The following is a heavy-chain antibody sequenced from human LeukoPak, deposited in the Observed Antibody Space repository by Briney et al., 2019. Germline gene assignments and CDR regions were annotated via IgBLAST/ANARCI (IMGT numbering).Heavy chain of an antibody. V-gene: IGHV3-21*01. CDR1: GFTFCSYS. CDR2: ISSSSSYI. Sequence: GGSLRLSCAASGFTFCSYSMNWVRQAPGKGLEWVSSISSSSSYIYYADSVKGRFTISRDNAKNSLYLQMNSLRAEDTAVYYCARDDRYSYGYYFDYWGQGTLVTVSS. CDR3: ARDDRYSYGYYFDY. J-gene: IGHJ4*02. D-gene: IGHD5-18*01.